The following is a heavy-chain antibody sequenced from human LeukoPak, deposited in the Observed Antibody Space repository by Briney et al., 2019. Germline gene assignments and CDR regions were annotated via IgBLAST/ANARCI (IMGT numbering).Heavy chain of an antibody. Sequence: GGSLRFSCAAYGFTSNNHAMSWIGQAQRHGLDSVSAISSRGDGTYYADSVKGRFTISRDNSKNTVYLQMNGLRAEDTAVYYCAKQTYCSAGSCYGPLDPWGQGTPVTVSS. CDR1: GFTSNNHA. CDR2: ISSRGDGT. CDR3: AKQTYCSAGSCYGPLDP. D-gene: IGHD2-15*01. J-gene: IGHJ5*02. V-gene: IGHV3-23*01.